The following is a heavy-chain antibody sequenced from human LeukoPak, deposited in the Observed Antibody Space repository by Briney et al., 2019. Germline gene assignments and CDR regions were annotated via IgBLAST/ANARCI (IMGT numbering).Heavy chain of an antibody. CDR2: ISPIFGTA. D-gene: IGHD3-9*01. Sequence: VASVKVSCKASGGTFSSYGISWVRTAPWQGLERMRGISPIFGTANYAQRFQGRITITADKSTSKAYMELSSLRSEDTVFFFKQKTAYEILTGSQPPFDYWGQGTLVTVSS. V-gene: IGHV1-69*06. CDR1: GGTFSSYG. CDR3: QKTAYEILTGSQPPFDY. J-gene: IGHJ4*02.